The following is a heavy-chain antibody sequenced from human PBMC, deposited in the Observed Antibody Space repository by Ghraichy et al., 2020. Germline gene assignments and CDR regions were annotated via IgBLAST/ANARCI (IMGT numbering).Heavy chain of an antibody. V-gene: IGHV3-30*18. CDR2: ISYDPNNK. J-gene: IGHJ6*03. CDR1: GFTFSNFG. CDR3: AKEGVEMALNYYHYMDV. D-gene: IGHD5-24*01. Sequence: GGSLRLSCAASGFTFSNFGMYWVRQAPGKGLEWVAGISYDPNNKQYADSVKGRFTTSRDNSKKTLYLQMNNLTPEDTAVYYCAKEGVEMALNYYHYMDVWGKGTSVTVSS.